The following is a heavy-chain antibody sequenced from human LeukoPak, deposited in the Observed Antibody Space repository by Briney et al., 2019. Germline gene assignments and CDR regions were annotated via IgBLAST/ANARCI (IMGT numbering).Heavy chain of an antibody. V-gene: IGHV3-49*03. D-gene: IGHD4-17*01. J-gene: IGHJ6*03. CDR1: GFTFGDYA. CDR3: NRNAGDYDPLYYYYDVDV. Sequence: GGSLRLSCTASGFTFGDYAMSWFRQAPGKGLEWVGFIRSKAYGGTTEYAASVKGRFTISRDDSKSIAYLQMNSLKSEDKAVYYCNRNAGDYDPLYYYYDVDVWGKGTTVTVSS. CDR2: IRSKAYGGTT.